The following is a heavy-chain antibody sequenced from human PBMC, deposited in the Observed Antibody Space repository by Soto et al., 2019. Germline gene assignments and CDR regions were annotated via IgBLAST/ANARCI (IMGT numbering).Heavy chain of an antibody. Sequence: VQLVESGGGFIYPGGSLRLSCAASGLTISNAWMNWVRQAPGKGLEWVGRIKTNTEGGTTHYAAAVKGRFTVSRDDSKNTLYLQMNSLKTEDTAVYYCTTGSVEGVWGQGTTVTVSS. D-gene: IGHD2-15*01. CDR2: IKTNTEGGTT. J-gene: IGHJ6*02. CDR1: GLTISNAW. V-gene: IGHV3-15*07. CDR3: TTGSVEGV.